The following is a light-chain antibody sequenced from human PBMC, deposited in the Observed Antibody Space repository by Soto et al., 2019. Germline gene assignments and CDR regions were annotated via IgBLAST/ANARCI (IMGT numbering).Light chain of an antibody. Sequence: DIVLTQSPGTLSLSPGERATLSCRASQTVSSSYLAWYQQKPGQAPRLLISGASSRATGIPDRFSGSGSGTDFTLTISRLEPEDFAVYYCQQYGGSPRTFGQGTKVDIK. J-gene: IGKJ1*01. V-gene: IGKV3-20*01. CDR2: GAS. CDR3: QQYGGSPRT. CDR1: QTVSSSY.